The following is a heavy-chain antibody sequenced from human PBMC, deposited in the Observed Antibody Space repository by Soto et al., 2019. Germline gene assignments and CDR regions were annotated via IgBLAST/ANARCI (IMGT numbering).Heavy chain of an antibody. Sequence: GESLKISCQASGYSFSNFWNAWVRQMPGEGIECLGIIYPVDSDTRYSPSFLGQVTISADKSLKPTHLQWSSLKASDTAIYFCASSVLVTSTMNYFELWGQGTLVTVSS. V-gene: IGHV5-51*01. CDR2: IYPVDSDT. CDR3: ASSVLVTSTMNYFEL. J-gene: IGHJ4*02. D-gene: IGHD2-8*02. CDR1: GYSFSNFW.